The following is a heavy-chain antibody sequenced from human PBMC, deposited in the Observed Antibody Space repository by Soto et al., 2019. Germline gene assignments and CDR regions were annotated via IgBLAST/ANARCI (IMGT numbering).Heavy chain of an antibody. CDR2: ISSSSSYI. CDR1: GFTFSSYS. CDR3: ATNTIVVVPAATRYDYHGNDV. J-gene: IGHJ6*02. V-gene: IGHV3-21*01. D-gene: IGHD2-2*01. Sequence: GGSLRLSCAASGFTFSSYSMNWVRQAPGKGLEWVSSISSSSSYIYYADSVKGRFTISRDNAKNSLYLQMTSLRAEDTAAYYSATNTIVVVPAATRYDYHGNDVWGQASTLTISS.